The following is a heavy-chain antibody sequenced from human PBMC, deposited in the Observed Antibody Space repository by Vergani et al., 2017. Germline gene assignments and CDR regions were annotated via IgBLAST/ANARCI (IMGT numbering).Heavy chain of an antibody. D-gene: IGHD4-11*01. CDR3: AAVITTTGPRSPRGPLFDY. Sequence: VQLVQSGAEVKKPGSSVKVSCKASGGTFSSYAISWVRQAPGQGLEWMGIIYPGDSDTRYSPSFQGQVTISADKSISTAYLQWSSLKASDTAMYYCAAVITTTGPRSPRGPLFDYWGQGTLVTVSS. V-gene: IGHV5-51*01. CDR1: GGTFSSYA. CDR2: IYPGDSDT. J-gene: IGHJ4*02.